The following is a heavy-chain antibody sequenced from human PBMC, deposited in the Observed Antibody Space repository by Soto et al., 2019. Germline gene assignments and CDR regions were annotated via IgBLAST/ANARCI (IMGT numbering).Heavy chain of an antibody. V-gene: IGHV3-23*01. Sequence: EVQLLESGGGLVQPGGSLRLSCAASGFTFSSYAMSWVRQAPGNGLEWVSAISGSGGSTYYADSVKGRFTISRDNSKNTLYLQMNSLRAEDTAVYYCAKLAYDFWSGYVDAFDIWGQGTMVTVSS. CDR2: ISGSGGST. J-gene: IGHJ3*02. D-gene: IGHD3-3*01. CDR3: AKLAYDFWSGYVDAFDI. CDR1: GFTFSSYA.